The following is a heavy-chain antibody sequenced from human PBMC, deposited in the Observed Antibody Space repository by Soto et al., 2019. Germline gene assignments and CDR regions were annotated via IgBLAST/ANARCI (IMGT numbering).Heavy chain of an antibody. Sequence: EVQLVESGGGLVQPGGSLRLSCAASGFTVTANYMSWVRQPPGKGLEWVSVVYSGGSTYYADSVKGRFTVSRDNSKNTLYLQMNSLRAEDTSVYYCATDFSRKNDAFDIWGQGTVVTVSP. V-gene: IGHV3-66*01. CDR3: ATDFSRKNDAFDI. CDR2: VYSGGST. CDR1: GFTVTANY. J-gene: IGHJ3*02.